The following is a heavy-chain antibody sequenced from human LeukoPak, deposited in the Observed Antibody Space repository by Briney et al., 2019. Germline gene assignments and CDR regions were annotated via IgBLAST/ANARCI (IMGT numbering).Heavy chain of an antibody. J-gene: IGHJ6*03. V-gene: IGHV3-23*01. D-gene: IGHD2-15*01. CDR2: IRGSGDIT. CDR3: AKVGCSGGSCSSYYYYYYMDV. CDR1: GFTFSSYG. Sequence: GGTLRLSCAASGFTFSSYGMSWVRQAPGKGLEWVSGIRGSGDITYYADSVKGRFTISRDNSKNTLYLQMNSLRAEDTAVYYCAKVGCSGGSCSSYYYYYYMDVWGKGTTVTVSS.